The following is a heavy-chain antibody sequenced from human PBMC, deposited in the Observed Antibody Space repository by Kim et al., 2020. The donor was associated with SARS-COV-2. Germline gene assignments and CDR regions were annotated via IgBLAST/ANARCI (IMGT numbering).Heavy chain of an antibody. J-gene: IGHJ4*02. Sequence: GGSLRLSCAASGFTFSSYAMSWVRQAPGKGLEWVSAISGSGGSTYYADSVKGRFTISRDNSKNTLYLQMNSLRAEDTAVYYCAKETRLLRYFDWLLPTKFWGQGTLVTVSS. CDR1: GFTFSSYA. V-gene: IGHV3-23*01. CDR3: AKETRLLRYFDWLLPTKF. CDR2: ISGSGGST. D-gene: IGHD3-9*01.